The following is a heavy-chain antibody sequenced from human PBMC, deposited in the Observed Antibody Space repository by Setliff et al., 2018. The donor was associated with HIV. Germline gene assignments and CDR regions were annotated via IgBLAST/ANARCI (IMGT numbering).Heavy chain of an antibody. D-gene: IGHD6-19*01. Sequence: ASVKVPSKTFGYGFTDFYVNWVRQAPGQGLEWMGWISAYNGNTNYAQKLQGRVTMTTDTSTSTAYTELRSLRSDDTAVYYCSRCGGCSGWSYYYYYYMDVWGKGTTVTVSS. CDR1: GYGFTDFY. V-gene: IGHV1-18*04. CDR2: ISAYNGNT. J-gene: IGHJ6*03. CDR3: SRCGGCSGWSYYYYYYMDV.